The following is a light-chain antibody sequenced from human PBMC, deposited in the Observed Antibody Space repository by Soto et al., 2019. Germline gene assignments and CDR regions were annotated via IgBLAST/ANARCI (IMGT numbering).Light chain of an antibody. V-gene: IGLV2-14*01. J-gene: IGLJ1*01. Sequence: QSVLTQPASVSGFPGQSITISCTGTSSDVGGYNYVSWYQQHPGKDPKLMIYEVSNRPSGVSNRFSGSKSGNTASLTIYGLQAEDEADYYCSSYTSSSTLVFGTGTKVTVL. CDR1: SSDVGGYNY. CDR2: EVS. CDR3: SSYTSSSTLV.